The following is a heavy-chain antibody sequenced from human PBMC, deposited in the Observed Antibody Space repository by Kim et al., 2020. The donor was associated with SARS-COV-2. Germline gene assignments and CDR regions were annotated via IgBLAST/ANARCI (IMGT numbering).Heavy chain of an antibody. V-gene: IGHV3-33*01. J-gene: IGHJ6*02. Sequence: GGSLRLSCAASGFTFSSYGMHWVRQAPGKGLEWVAVIWYDGSNKYYADSVKGRFTISRDNSKNTLYLQMNSLRAEDTAVYYCVRERGAMIVVVTDYYGMDVWGQGTTVTVSS. D-gene: IGHD3-22*01. CDR3: VRERGAMIVVVTDYYGMDV. CDR2: IWYDGSNK. CDR1: GFTFSSYG.